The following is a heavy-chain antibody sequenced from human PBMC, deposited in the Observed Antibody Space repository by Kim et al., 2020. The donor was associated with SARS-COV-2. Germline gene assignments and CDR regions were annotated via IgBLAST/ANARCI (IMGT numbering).Heavy chain of an antibody. CDR3: TMNYYDSSGYLDY. J-gene: IGHJ4*02. Sequence: EDAASVKGRFTISRDDSKSIAYLQMNSLKTEDTAVYYCTMNYYDSSGYLDYWGQGTLVTVSS. V-gene: IGHV3-49*02. D-gene: IGHD3-22*01.